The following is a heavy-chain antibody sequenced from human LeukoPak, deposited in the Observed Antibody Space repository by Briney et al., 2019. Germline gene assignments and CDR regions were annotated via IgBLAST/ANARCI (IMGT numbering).Heavy chain of an antibody. J-gene: IGHJ5*02. CDR2: IYYSGST. V-gene: IGHV4-39*07. CDR3: ARDHKGFFDP. Sequence: SETLSLTCTVSGGSISSYYWGWIRQPPGKGLEWIGSIYYSGSTYYNPSLKSRVTISVDTSKNQFSLKLSSVTAADTAVYYCARDHKGFFDPWGQGTLVTVS. CDR1: GGSISSYY.